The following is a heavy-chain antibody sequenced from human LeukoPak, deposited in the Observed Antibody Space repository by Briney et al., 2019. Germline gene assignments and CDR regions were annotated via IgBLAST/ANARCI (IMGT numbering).Heavy chain of an antibody. V-gene: IGHV4-34*01. CDR3: ARGRGAVVPAAIRTTGNHYFDY. Sequence: SETLSLTCAVYGGSFSGYYWSWIRQPPGKGLEWIGEINHSGSTNYNPSLKSRVTISVDTSKNQFSLKLSSVTAADTAVYYCARGRGAVVPAAIRTTGNHYFDYWGQGTLVTVSS. J-gene: IGHJ4*02. D-gene: IGHD2-2*02. CDR2: INHSGST. CDR1: GGSFSGYY.